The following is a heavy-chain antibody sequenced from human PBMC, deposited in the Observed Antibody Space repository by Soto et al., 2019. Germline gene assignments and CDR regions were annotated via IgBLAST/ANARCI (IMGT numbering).Heavy chain of an antibody. CDR3: ARGSSGWFRGMGY. V-gene: IGHV4-34*01. Sequence: SETLSLTCAVYGGSFSGYYWSWIRQPPGKGLEWIGEINHSGSTNYNPSLKSRVTISVDTSKNQFSLKLSSVTAADTAVYYCARGSSGWFRGMGYWGQGTLVTVSS. D-gene: IGHD6-19*01. CDR2: INHSGST. J-gene: IGHJ4*02. CDR1: GGSFSGYY.